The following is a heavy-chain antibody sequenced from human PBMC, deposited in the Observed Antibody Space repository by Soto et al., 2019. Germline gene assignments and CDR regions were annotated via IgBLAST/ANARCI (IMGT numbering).Heavy chain of an antibody. Sequence: ASVKVSCKASGYTFTSYAMHWVRQAPGQRLEWMGWINAGNGNTKYSQKFQGRVTITRDTSESTAYMELSSPRSEVTAVYYCAREEAINRVDYYYGMDVWGQGTTVTVSS. V-gene: IGHV1-3*01. CDR1: GYTFTSYA. J-gene: IGHJ6*02. CDR2: INAGNGNT. CDR3: AREEAINRVDYYYGMDV. D-gene: IGHD5-12*01.